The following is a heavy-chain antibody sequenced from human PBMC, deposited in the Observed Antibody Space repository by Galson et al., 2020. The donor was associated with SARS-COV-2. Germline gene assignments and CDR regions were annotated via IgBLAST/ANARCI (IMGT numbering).Heavy chain of an antibody. Sequence: GGSLRLSCAASGFTFSSYGMHWVRQAPGKGLEWVAVIWYDGSNKYYAASVKGRFTISRDNSKNTLYLQMNSLRAEDTAVYYCARESPVAGPLDVWGQGTTVTVSS. CDR1: GFTFSSYG. CDR2: IWYDGSNK. J-gene: IGHJ6*02. D-gene: IGHD6-19*01. CDR3: ARESPVAGPLDV. V-gene: IGHV3-33*01.